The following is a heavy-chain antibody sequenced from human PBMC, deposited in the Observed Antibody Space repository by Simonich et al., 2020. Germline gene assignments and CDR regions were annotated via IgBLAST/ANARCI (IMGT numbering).Heavy chain of an antibody. CDR2: TNPTSGGT. V-gene: IGHV1-2*02. CDR1: GFTFTGYY. D-gene: IGHD7-27*01. Sequence: QVQLVQSGAEVKKPGASVKVSCKASGFTFTGYYMHWERRAPGQGLVCMGWTNPTSGGTNYEQKFQGRVTMTRDTSISTAYMELSRLRSDDTAVDYCARGALTGDYYYMDVWGKGTTVTVSS. CDR3: ARGALTGDYYYMDV. J-gene: IGHJ6*03.